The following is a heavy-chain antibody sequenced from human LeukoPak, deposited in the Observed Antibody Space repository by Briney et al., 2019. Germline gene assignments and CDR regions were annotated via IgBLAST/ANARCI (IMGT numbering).Heavy chain of an antibody. CDR1: GYTFTSYD. CDR3: ARSANYGPGTFDI. Sequence: ASVKVSCKASGYTFTSYDINWVRQATGQGLEWMGWMNPNSGNTGYAQKFQGRVTMTRNTSISTAYTELSSLRSEDTAVYYCARSANYGPGTFDIWGQGTMVTVSS. V-gene: IGHV1-8*01. J-gene: IGHJ3*02. D-gene: IGHD3-10*01. CDR2: MNPNSGNT.